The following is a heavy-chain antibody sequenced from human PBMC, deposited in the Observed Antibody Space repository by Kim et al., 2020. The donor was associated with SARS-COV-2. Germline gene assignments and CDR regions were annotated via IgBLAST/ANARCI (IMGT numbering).Heavy chain of an antibody. D-gene: IGHD3-10*01. CDR3: AKGFTMVPLGY. CDR1: GFTFSSYA. V-gene: IGHV3-23*01. CDR2: ISGSGGSS. J-gene: IGHJ4*02. Sequence: GGSLRLSCAASGFTFSSYAMSWVRQAPGKGLEWVSAISGSGGSSYYADSVKGRFTISRDNSKNTLYLQMNSLRAEDTAVYYCAKGFTMVPLGYWGQGTLVTASS.